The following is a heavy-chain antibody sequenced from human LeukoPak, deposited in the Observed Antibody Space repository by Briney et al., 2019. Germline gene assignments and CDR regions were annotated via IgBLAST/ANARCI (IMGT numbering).Heavy chain of an antibody. V-gene: IGHV3-30*18. CDR3: VKASSGSYWGGYFDS. Sequence: TGGSLRLSCVTSGXTFSSYAMHWVRQAPGKGLEWVAVISYDGINEYYADSLKGRFTISRDSSGNTLYLQMNSLRIEDTAVYYCVKASSGSYWGGYFDSWGQGALVTVSS. J-gene: IGHJ4*02. CDR1: GXTFSSYA. D-gene: IGHD1-26*01. CDR2: ISYDGINE.